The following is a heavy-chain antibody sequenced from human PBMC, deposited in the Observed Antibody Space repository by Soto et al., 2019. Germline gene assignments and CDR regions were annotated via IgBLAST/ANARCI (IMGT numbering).Heavy chain of an antibody. J-gene: IGHJ4*02. CDR2: SIPMFGTA. CDR1: GGTFSTYA. D-gene: IGHD5-18*01. V-gene: IGHV1-69*12. Sequence: QVQLVQSGAEVKKPESSVKVSCKAPGGTFSTYAISWVRQAPGQGLEWMGGSIPMFGTANYAQRFQDRGTITADESRNTVYRELSSQRSEDTAVYFCASGIQLWLRRINNGYSGWGQGTLVTVSS. CDR3: ASGIQLWLRRINNGYSG.